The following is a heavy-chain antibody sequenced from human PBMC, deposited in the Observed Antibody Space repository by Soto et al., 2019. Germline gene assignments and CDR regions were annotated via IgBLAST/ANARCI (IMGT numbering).Heavy chain of an antibody. D-gene: IGHD3-9*01. J-gene: IGHJ6*02. Sequence: EVQLLESGGGLVQPGGSLRLSCAASGFTFSSYAMSWVRQAPGKGLEWVSAISGSGGSTYYAVSVKGRFTISRDNSKNTLYLQTNSLRDEETAVYHCAKRPDHPVLRYMHVWGQGTTVTVSS. CDR1: GFTFSSYA. V-gene: IGHV3-23*01. CDR2: ISGSGGST. CDR3: AKRPDHPVLRYMHV.